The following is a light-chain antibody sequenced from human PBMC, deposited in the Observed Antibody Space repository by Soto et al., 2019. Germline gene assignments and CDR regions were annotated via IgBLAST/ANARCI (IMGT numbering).Light chain of an antibody. J-gene: IGKJ4*01. CDR2: DAS. CDR1: QDINNY. CDR3: QQYDNLPLT. V-gene: IGKV1-33*01. Sequence: DIQMTQSPSSLSASVGDRVTITCQASQDINNYLNWYQQKPGKAPKLLIYDASNLETGVPSRFSGSASGTDVTFTISSLQPEDIATYYCQQYDNLPLTFGGGTKVEIK.